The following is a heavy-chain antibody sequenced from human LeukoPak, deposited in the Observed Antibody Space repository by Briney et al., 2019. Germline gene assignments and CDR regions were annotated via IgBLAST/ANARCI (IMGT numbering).Heavy chain of an antibody. CDR3: ARERYCSSTSCSHGDLDY. Sequence: GGSLRLSCAASGFTFSSYEMNWVRQAPGKGLEWVSYIGVSGSTMYYAESVKGRFTISRDNAKNSLYLQMNSLRAEDTAVYYCARERYCSSTSCSHGDLDYWGQGTLVSVSS. J-gene: IGHJ4*02. D-gene: IGHD2-2*01. CDR1: GFTFSSYE. V-gene: IGHV3-48*03. CDR2: IGVSGSTM.